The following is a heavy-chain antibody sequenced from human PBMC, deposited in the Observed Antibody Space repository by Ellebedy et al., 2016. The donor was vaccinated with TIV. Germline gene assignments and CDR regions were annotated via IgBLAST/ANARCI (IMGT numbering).Heavy chain of an antibody. Sequence: SETLSLXXTVSGASFRSSSYNWGWIRQSPGMDLEWIGNFYYRDSPYYNPSLESRAIISVDASTNQFSLMLSSVTAADTAVYYCAGQRQAHYYSYMDVWGEGTTVTVSS. CDR1: GASFRSSSYN. J-gene: IGHJ6*03. V-gene: IGHV4-39*01. CDR3: AGQRQAHYYSYMDV. CDR2: FYYRDSP.